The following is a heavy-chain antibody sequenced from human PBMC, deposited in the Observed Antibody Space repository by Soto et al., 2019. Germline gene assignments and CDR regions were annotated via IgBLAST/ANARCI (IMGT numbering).Heavy chain of an antibody. Sequence: SETLSLTCAVSGGSISGSYYYWGWLRQSPGKGPEWIGSVFYTGFTSYNPSLESRGSVSVDTSKNLFSLQVSGVSAPDTAVFYCAPSLYGYNCNYFDLWGQGALVTVSS. CDR2: VFYTGFT. CDR3: APSLYGYNCNYFDL. V-gene: IGHV4-39*01. J-gene: IGHJ4*02. D-gene: IGHD1-20*01. CDR1: GGSISGSYYY.